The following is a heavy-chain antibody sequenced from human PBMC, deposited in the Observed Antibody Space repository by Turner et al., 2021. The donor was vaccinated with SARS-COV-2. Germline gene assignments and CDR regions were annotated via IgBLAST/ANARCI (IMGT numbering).Heavy chain of an antibody. J-gene: IGHJ2*01. CDR3: VKEGRAVAGNWHFEL. V-gene: IGHV3-13*01. CDR1: GFTFSTYD. CDR2: VYTAGDE. Sequence: EVQLVESGGGLVTPGGSLRHSCAPAGFTFSTYDMHWLRQVAGKGLEWVAAVYTAGDEYYAGSVKGRFTISRENAKNSFYLQLNSLAAGDTAVYYCVKEGRAVAGNWHFELWGRGSLVTVSS. D-gene: IGHD6-19*01.